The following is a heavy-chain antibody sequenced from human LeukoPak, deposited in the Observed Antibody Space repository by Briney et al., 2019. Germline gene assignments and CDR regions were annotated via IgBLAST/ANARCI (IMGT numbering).Heavy chain of an antibody. Sequence: GASVKVSCKASGYTFTGYYMHWVRQAPGQGLEWMGWINPNSGGTNYAQKFQGRVTMTRDTSISTAYMELSRLRPDDTAVYYCARSSMVRGAPDYWGQGTLVTVSS. CDR1: GYTFTGYY. CDR3: ARSSMVRGAPDY. J-gene: IGHJ4*02. D-gene: IGHD3-10*01. CDR2: INPNSGGT. V-gene: IGHV1-2*02.